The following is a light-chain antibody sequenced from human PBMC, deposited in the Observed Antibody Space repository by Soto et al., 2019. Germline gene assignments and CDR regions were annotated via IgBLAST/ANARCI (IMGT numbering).Light chain of an antibody. Sequence: EIVLTQSPATLSLSPGERATLSCRASQSVSSYLAWYQQKPGQAPRLLIYGASTRATGIPARFSGSGSGTEFTLTISSLQSEDFAVYYCQQYNNWPWGTFGQGTRLEIK. V-gene: IGKV3-15*01. CDR1: QSVSSY. CDR2: GAS. CDR3: QQYNNWPWGT. J-gene: IGKJ5*01.